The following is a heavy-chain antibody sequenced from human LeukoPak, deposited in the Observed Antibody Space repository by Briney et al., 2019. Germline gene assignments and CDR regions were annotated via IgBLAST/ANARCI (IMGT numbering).Heavy chain of an antibody. CDR3: ARDSPTPVS. CDR1: GFTFSDYY. Sequence: GGSLRLSCAASGFTFSDYYMSWIRQAPGKGLEWISFISSSSSYTNYPDSVKGRFTISRDNAKNSLCLQMNSLRAEDTAVYYCARDSPTPVSWGQGTLATVSS. CDR2: ISSSSSYT. J-gene: IGHJ5*02. V-gene: IGHV3-11*06.